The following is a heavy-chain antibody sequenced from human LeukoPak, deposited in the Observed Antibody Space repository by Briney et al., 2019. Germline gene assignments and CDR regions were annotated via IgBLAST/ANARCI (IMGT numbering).Heavy chain of an antibody. V-gene: IGHV1-2*02. CDR1: GYTFTGYY. J-gene: IGHJ4*02. Sequence: ASVKVSSKASGYTFTGYYMHWVRQAPGQGLEWMGWINPNSGGTNYAQKFQGRVTMTRDTSISTAYMELSRLRSDDTAVYYCARGHSSSWYPPENYFDYWGQGTLVTVSS. D-gene: IGHD6-13*01. CDR2: INPNSGGT. CDR3: ARGHSSSWYPPENYFDY.